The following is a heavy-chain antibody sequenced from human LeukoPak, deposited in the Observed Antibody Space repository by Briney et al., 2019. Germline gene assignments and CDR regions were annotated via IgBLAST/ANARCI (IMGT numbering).Heavy chain of an antibody. D-gene: IGHD5-12*01. CDR3: VKGGHKLDIQTTHYYYGLDV. J-gene: IGHJ6*02. CDR2: VESDASRT. V-gene: IGHV3-74*03. Sequence: GGPLRLSCVASGFTLSDHWMYWVRQGPSRRLAHVSRVESDASRTTYADSVKGRFTISRDDAKNTMYLQMNSLRVEDTAVYYCVKGGHKLDIQTTHYYYGLDVWGQGTTVAVS. CDR1: GFTLSDHW.